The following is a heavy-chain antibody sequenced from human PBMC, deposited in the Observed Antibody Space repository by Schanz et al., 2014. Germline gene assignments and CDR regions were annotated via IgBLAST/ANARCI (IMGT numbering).Heavy chain of an antibody. CDR2: IIPILGIA. Sequence: QVQLVQSEAEVKKPGSSVKVSCKASGGTFSSYTISWVRQAPGQGLEWMGRIIPILGIANYAQNFQGRVTITADKSTSTAYMELNSLNSDDTAVYYCATLDYADSVSWGQGTLVTVSS. CDR3: ATLDYADSVS. CDR1: GGTFSSYT. D-gene: IGHD4-17*01. J-gene: IGHJ5*02. V-gene: IGHV1-69*02.